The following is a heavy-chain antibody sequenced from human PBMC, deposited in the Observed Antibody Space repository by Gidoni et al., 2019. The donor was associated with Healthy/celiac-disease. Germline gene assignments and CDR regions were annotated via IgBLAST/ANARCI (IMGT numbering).Heavy chain of an antibody. CDR3: ARETMGRYYYDSSGYSDYYYYGMDV. CDR2: IWYDGSNK. Sequence: QVLPVESGGGVVQLGSSLRPACAPSGFPFRSTGLPRVPSAPGKGLGWFASIWYDGSNKDYADSGKGRFTLSRDNSKNTLYLQMNSLRAEGTAVYDCARETMGRYYYDSSGYSDYYYYGMDVWGQGTTVTVSS. D-gene: IGHD3-22*01. CDR1: GFPFRSTG. J-gene: IGHJ6*02. V-gene: IGHV3-33*01.